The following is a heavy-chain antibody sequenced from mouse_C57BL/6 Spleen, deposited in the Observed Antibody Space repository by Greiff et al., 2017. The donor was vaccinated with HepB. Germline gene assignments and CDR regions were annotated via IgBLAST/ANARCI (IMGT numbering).Heavy chain of an antibody. V-gene: IGHV5-16*01. J-gene: IGHJ1*03. D-gene: IGHD1-1*01. CDR3: ERDRNCGSSYGYFDV. Sequence: DVKLVESEGGLVQPGSSMKLSCTASGFTFSDYYMAWVRQVPEKGLEWVANINYDGSSTYYLDSLKSRIIISRDNAKNILYLQMSSLKSEDTATNYCERDRNCGSSYGYFDVWGTGTTVTVSS. CDR2: INYDGSST. CDR1: GFTFSDYY.